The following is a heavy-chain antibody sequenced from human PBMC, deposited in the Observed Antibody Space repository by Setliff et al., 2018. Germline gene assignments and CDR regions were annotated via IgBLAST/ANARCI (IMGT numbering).Heavy chain of an antibody. D-gene: IGHD6-13*01. CDR1: GYTFTNYD. J-gene: IGHJ4*02. CDR2: MSPNNDNT. CDR3: ARGIEAGVDY. Sequence: GASVKVSCKAPGYTFTNYDINWVRQAPGQGLEWMGWMSPNNDNTGYAQKFQDRVIMTRNPSISTVYMELSSLRSEDTAVYYCARGIEAGVDYWGQGTQVTVSS. V-gene: IGHV1-8*02.